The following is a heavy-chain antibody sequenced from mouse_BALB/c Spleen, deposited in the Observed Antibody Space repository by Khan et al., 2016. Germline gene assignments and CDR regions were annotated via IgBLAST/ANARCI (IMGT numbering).Heavy chain of an antibody. V-gene: IGHV1-80*01. CDR2: IYPGDGDT. CDR3: ARGTPFAN. CDR1: GFAFSSYW. J-gene: IGHJ3*01. D-gene: IGHD2-14*01. Sequence: QVQLQQSGAELVRPGSSVKISCKASGFAFSSYWMNWVKQRPGQGLEWIGQIYPGDGDTNYNGKFKGKATLTADKSSRTDYMQLSSLTSEDSAVYFCARGTPFANWGQGTLVTVSA.